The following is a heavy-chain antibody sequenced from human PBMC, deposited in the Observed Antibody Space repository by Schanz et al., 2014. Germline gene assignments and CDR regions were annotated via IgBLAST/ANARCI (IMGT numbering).Heavy chain of an antibody. D-gene: IGHD6-19*01. J-gene: IGHJ4*02. CDR3: ARVHHDDPSGWGYFDY. Sequence: EQLVESGGGLVKPGGSLRLSCAVSGFTVSSNHMSWVRQAPGKGLEWVSVIYSGIGAYYADSVKDRFTVSRDNSKNTVYLQMNRLRAEDTAVYYCARVHHDDPSGWGYFDYWGQGALVTVSS. V-gene: IGHV3-66*01. CDR2: IYSGIGA. CDR1: GFTVSSNH.